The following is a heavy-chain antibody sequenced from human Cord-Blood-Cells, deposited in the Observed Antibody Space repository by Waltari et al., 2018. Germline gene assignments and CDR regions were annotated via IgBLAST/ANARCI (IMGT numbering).Heavy chain of an antibody. D-gene: IGHD2-8*02. V-gene: IGHV3-23*01. Sequence: GLEWVSAISGSGGSTYYADSVKGRFTISRDNSKNTLYLQMNSLRAEDTAVYYCAKEGRPLVVLVVYANDAFDIWGQGTMVTVSS. J-gene: IGHJ3*02. CDR2: ISGSGGST. CDR3: AKEGRPLVVLVVYANDAFDI.